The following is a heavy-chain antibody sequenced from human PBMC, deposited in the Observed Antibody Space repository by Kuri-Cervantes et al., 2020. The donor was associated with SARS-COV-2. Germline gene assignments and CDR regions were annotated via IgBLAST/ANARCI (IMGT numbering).Heavy chain of an antibody. Sequence: GSLRLSCTVSGGSISSYYWSWIRQPPGKGLEWIGYIYYSGSTNYNPSLKSRVTISVDTSKNQFSLKLSSVTAADTAVYYCARGLAAAGSFDPWGQGTLVTVSS. J-gene: IGHJ5*02. CDR2: IYYSGST. D-gene: IGHD6-13*01. V-gene: IGHV4-59*12. CDR3: ARGLAAAGSFDP. CDR1: GGSISSYY.